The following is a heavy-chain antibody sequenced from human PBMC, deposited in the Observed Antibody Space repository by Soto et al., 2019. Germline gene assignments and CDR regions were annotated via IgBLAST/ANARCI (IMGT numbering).Heavy chain of an antibody. CDR3: ARDYTYYYDSSGYRRAEYFQH. V-gene: IGHV1-18*01. J-gene: IGHJ1*01. CDR1: GYTFTSYG. D-gene: IGHD3-22*01. Sequence: GASVKVSCKASGYTFTSYGISWVRQAPGQGLEWMGWISAYNGNTNYAQKLQGRVTMTTDTSTSTAYMGLRSLRSDDTAVYYCARDYTYYYDSSGYRRAEYFQHWGQGTLVTVSS. CDR2: ISAYNGNT.